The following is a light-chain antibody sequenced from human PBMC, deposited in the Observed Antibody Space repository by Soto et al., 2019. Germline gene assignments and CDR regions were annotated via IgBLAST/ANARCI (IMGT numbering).Light chain of an antibody. V-gene: IGKV1-39*01. Sequence: DIQMTQSPSSLSASVGDRVTITCRASQTLYSYLNWYQQKPGQAPKLLIFAVSTLQTGVPSRFSGSGSGADFTLTISGLQPEDFGTYFCQQRGTFGPGTKVDIK. CDR1: QTLYSY. CDR3: QQRGT. J-gene: IGKJ3*01. CDR2: AVS.